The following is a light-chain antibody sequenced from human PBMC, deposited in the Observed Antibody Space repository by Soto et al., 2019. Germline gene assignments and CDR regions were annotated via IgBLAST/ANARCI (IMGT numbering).Light chain of an antibody. V-gene: IGKV3-15*01. Sequence: EIVMTQSPVTLSVSPGERATLSCRASQSVSSNLAWYQQKPGQAPRLLIYGASTRATGIPARFSGSRSGTEFTLTISSLQSEDFALYYCQQYNNWPRTFGQGTKVEI. CDR3: QQYNNWPRT. J-gene: IGKJ1*01. CDR2: GAS. CDR1: QSVSSN.